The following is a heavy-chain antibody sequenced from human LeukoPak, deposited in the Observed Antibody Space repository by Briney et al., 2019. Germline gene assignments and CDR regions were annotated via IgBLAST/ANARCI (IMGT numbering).Heavy chain of an antibody. V-gene: IGHV4-34*01. CDR1: GGSFSGYY. D-gene: IGHD3-10*01. CDR3: ATYYYGLFDI. J-gene: IGHJ3*02. CDR2: INHSGST. Sequence: PSETLSLTCAVYGGSFSGYYWSWIRQPPGKGLEWIGEINHSGSTNYNPSLKSRVTISVDTSKNQFSLKLSSVTAADTAVYYCATYYYGLFDIWGQGTMVIVSS.